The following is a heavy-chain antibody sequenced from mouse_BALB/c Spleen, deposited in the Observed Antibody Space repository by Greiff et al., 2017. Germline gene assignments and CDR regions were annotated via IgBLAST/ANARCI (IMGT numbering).Heavy chain of an antibody. CDR2: ISSGGSYT. Sequence: EVQGVESGGGLVKPGGSLKLSCAASGFTFSSYAMSWVRQSPEKRLEWVAEISSGGSYTYYPDTVTGRFTISRDNDKNTLYLEMSSLRSEDTAMYYCARVYGNYFDYWGQGTTLIVSS. J-gene: IGHJ2*01. CDR3: ARVYGNYFDY. V-gene: IGHV5-9-4*01. CDR1: GFTFSSYA. D-gene: IGHD2-1*01.